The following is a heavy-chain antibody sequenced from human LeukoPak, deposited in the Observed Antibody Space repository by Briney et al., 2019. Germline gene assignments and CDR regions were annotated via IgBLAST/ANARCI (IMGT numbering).Heavy chain of an antibody. CDR1: GGSISNYY. Sequence: PSETLSLTCTVSGGSISNYYWSWIRQPPGKGLEWIGDIYYSGSTNYIRSLKSRVTILVDTSKNQFSLKLSSVTAADTAVYYCAREKWVGATTVRAFDIWGQGTMVTVSS. J-gene: IGHJ3*02. CDR3: AREKWVGATTVRAFDI. CDR2: IYYSGST. D-gene: IGHD1-26*01. V-gene: IGHV4-59*01.